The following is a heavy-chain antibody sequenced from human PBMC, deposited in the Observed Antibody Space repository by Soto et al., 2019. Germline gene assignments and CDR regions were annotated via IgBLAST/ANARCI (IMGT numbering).Heavy chain of an antibody. CDR2: IYHSGST. D-gene: IGHD3-10*01. J-gene: IGHJ6*02. V-gene: IGHV4-38-2*02. CDR1: GYSISSGYY. CDR3: ARDMVRGVYYYYYGMDV. Sequence: PSETLSLTCAVSGYSISSGYYWGWIRQPPGKGLEWIGSIYHSGSTYYNPSLKSRVTISVDTSKNQFSLKLSSVTAADTAVYYCARDMVRGVYYYYYGMDVWGQGTTVTVYS.